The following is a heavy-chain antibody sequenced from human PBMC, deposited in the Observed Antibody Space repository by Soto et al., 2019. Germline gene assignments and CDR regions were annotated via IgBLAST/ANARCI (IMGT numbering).Heavy chain of an antibody. J-gene: IGHJ5*02. D-gene: IGHD6-13*01. Sequence: PSETLSLTCTVSGGSVSSGSYYWSWIRQPPGKGLEWIGYIYYSGSTNYNPSLKSRVTISVDTSKNQFSLKLSSVTAADAAVYYCARGGEAAAGSRRLRWFDPWGQGTLVTVSS. CDR2: IYYSGST. V-gene: IGHV4-61*01. CDR3: ARGGEAAAGSRRLRWFDP. CDR1: GGSVSSGSYY.